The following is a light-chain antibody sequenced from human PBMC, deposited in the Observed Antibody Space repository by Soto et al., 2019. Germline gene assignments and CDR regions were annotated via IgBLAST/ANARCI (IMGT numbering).Light chain of an antibody. J-gene: IGKJ1*01. Sequence: EIVLTQSPGPLSLSPGERVTLSCRSSQSVSSNHLAWYQQKPGQAPRLLIYGAYRRATGIPDRFSGSGSGTDFTLTISRLEPEDFAVYYCQQYDTSPWTFGQGTKVDIK. V-gene: IGKV3-20*01. CDR1: QSVSSNH. CDR2: GAY. CDR3: QQYDTSPWT.